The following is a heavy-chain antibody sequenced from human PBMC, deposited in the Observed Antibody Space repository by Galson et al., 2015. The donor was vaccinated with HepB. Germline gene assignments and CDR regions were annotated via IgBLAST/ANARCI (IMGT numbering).Heavy chain of an antibody. J-gene: IGHJ6*02. D-gene: IGHD4-23*01. V-gene: IGHV1-2*02. CDR1: GYTFSGYY. Sequence: SVKVSCKASGYTFSGYYMHWVRQAPGQGLEWMGWINPKSGDTNYAQKFQGRVTMTRDTSISTSYMDLSRLRSDDTAVYYCAREEIRGNSEYYYYGMDVWGQGTTVTVSS. CDR2: INPKSGDT. CDR3: AREEIRGNSEYYYYGMDV.